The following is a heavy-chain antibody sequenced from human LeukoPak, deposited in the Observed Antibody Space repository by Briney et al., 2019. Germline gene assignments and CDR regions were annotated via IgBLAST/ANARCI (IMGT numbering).Heavy chain of an antibody. CDR2: FYPEDGET. J-gene: IGHJ6*02. CDR1: GYTLTELS. Sequence: ASVKVSCKVSGYTLTELSMHWVRQAPGRGLEWMGSFYPEDGETLYAQKFQGRVTMTEDTSTDTACMELSSLRSDDTAVYYCATSHVAMVRGALLPATYYYGLDVWGQGTTVTVSS. V-gene: IGHV1-24*01. CDR3: ATSHVAMVRGALLPATYYYGLDV. D-gene: IGHD3-10*01.